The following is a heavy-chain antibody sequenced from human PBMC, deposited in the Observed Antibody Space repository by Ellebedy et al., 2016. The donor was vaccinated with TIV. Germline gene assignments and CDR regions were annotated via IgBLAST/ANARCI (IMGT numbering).Heavy chain of an antibody. V-gene: IGHV4-39*07. CDR2: IHYSGST. J-gene: IGHJ6*02. D-gene: IGHD2/OR15-2a*01. CDR3: GRDPTTDFYGAAPDV. Sequence: SETLSLXXSVSGGSIHSDNSYWVWIRQSPGNGLEWIASIHYSGSTYYNPSLRSRVTMSVDTSRNQFSLTLTSVTAADTAVYYCGRDPTTDFYGAAPDVWGQGTSVTVSS. CDR1: GGSIHSDNSY.